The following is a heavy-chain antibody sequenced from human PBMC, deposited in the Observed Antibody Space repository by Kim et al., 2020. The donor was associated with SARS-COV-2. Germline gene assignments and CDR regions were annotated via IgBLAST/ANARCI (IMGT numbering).Heavy chain of an antibody. V-gene: IGHV1-2*06. D-gene: IGHD6-13*01. CDR1: GYTFTGYY. Sequence: ASVKVSCKASGYTFTGYYMHWVRQAPGQGLEWMGRINPNSGGTNYAQKFQGRVTMTRDTSISTAYMELSRLRSDDTAVYYCARDQRIIAAAGTIDYWGQGTLVTVSS. CDR3: ARDQRIIAAAGTIDY. J-gene: IGHJ4*02. CDR2: INPNSGGT.